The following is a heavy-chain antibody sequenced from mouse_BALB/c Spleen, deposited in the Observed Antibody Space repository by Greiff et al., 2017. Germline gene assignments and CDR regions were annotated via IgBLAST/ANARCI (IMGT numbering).Heavy chain of an antibody. D-gene: IGHD4-1*01. J-gene: IGHJ2*01. CDR3: TRKELTGTFDY. CDR2: IYPSDSYT. V-gene: IGHV1-69*02. Sequence: VQLQQSGAELVRPGASVKLSCKASGYTFTSYWINWVKQRPGQGLEWIGNIYPSDSYTNYNQKFKDKATLTVDKSSSTAYMQLSSPTSEDSAVYYCTRKELTGTFDYWGQGTTLTVSS. CDR1: GYTFTSYW.